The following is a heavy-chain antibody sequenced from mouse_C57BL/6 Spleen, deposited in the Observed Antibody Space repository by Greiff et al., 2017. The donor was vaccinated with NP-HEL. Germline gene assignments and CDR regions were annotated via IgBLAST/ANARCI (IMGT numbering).Heavy chain of an antibody. V-gene: IGHV1-7*01. CDR1: GYTFTSYW. Sequence: QVQLQQSGAELAKPGASVKLSCKASGYTFTSYWMHWVKQRPGQGLEWIGYINPSSGYTKYNQKFKDKATVTADKSSSTAYMQLSSLTYEDSAVYYCARGRGDYAMDYWGQGTSVTVSS. J-gene: IGHJ4*01. CDR2: INPSSGYT. CDR3: ARGRGDYAMDY.